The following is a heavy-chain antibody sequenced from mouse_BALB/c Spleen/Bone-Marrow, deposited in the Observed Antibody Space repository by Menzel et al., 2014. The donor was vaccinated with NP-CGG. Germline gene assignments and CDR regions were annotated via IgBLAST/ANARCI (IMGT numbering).Heavy chain of an antibody. CDR2: INPHNGDT. CDR1: GYSFTGYF. CDR3: GRSKYGNYDAMDY. V-gene: IGHV1-37*01. J-gene: IGHJ4*01. Sequence: EVQLQQSGPELVKPGASVKISCKASGYSFTGYFMNWVKQSHGKSLEWIGRINPHNGDTLYNQKFKGKATLTVDKSSSTAHMELLSLTSEDSAVYYCGRSKYGNYDAMDYWGQGTSVTVSS. D-gene: IGHD2-10*02.